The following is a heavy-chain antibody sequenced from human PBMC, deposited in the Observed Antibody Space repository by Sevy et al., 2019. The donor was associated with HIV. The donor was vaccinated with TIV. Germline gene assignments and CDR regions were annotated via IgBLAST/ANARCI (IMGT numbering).Heavy chain of an antibody. Sequence: GGSLRLSCAVSEFTFNNAWISWVRQAPGKGLEWVGRIKTKTDGGTTDYAAPVKGRFTISRDDSRNTLYLQMNSLKMEVTAVYYCATVTYCSSTTCPGSCDYWGQGTLVTVSS. CDR3: ATVTYCSSTTCPGSCDY. CDR2: IKTKTDGGTT. J-gene: IGHJ4*02. D-gene: IGHD2-2*01. CDR1: EFTFNNAW. V-gene: IGHV3-15*01.